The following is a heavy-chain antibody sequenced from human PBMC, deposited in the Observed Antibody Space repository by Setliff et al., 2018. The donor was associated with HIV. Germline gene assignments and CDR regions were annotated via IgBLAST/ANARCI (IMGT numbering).Heavy chain of an antibody. Sequence: SETLSLTCAVYGGSFSGFYWSWIRQPPGKGLEWIGNILYGGTTFYNPSLRSRVTISVDTSKNQFSLKLSSVTAADTAVYYCARPQLGWGGGSHFDHWGQGTLVTVSS. CDR3: ARPQLGWGGGSHFDH. D-gene: IGHD1-1*01. CDR1: GGSFSGFY. J-gene: IGHJ4*02. CDR2: ILYGGTT. V-gene: IGHV4-34*12.